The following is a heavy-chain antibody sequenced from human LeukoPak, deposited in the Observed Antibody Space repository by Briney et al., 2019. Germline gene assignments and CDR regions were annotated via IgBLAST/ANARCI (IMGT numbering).Heavy chain of an antibody. J-gene: IGHJ3*02. V-gene: IGHV1-46*01. CDR2: INPSGGST. CDR1: GYTFTSYY. Sequence: GASVKVSCKASGYTFTSYYMHWVRQAPGQGLEWMGLINPSGGSTSYAQKFQGRVTMTRDTSTSTVYMELSSLRSEDTAVYYCARVRIAVAKLPFGSLKLGAFDIWGQGTMVTVSS. CDR3: ARVRIAVAKLPFGSLKLGAFDI. D-gene: IGHD6-19*01.